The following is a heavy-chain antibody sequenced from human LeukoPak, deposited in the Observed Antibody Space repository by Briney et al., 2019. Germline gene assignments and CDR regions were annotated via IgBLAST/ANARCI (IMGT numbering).Heavy chain of an antibody. D-gene: IGHD6-19*01. V-gene: IGHV4-39*07. J-gene: IGHJ4*02. CDR1: GGSITTSSYY. CDR2: IYYSGST. CDR3: AGTGIAVA. Sequence: SETLSLTCTVSGGSITTSSYYWGWIRQPPGKGLEWIGCIYYSGSTYYNPSLKSRVTISVDTSKNQFSLKLTSVTAADTAVYYCAGTGIAVAWGQGTLVTVSS.